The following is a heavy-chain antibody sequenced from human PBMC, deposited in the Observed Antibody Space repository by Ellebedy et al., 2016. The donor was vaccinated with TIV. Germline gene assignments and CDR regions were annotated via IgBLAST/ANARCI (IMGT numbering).Heavy chain of an antibody. Sequence: GESLKISXAASGFTFSDYYMSWIRQAPGKGLEWVSYISSSGSTIYYADSVKGRFTIPRDNAKNSLYLQMNSLRAEDTAVYYCARVPYYCSSTSCPNDYWGQGTLVTVSS. D-gene: IGHD2-2*01. CDR2: ISSSGSTI. CDR3: ARVPYYCSSTSCPNDY. CDR1: GFTFSDYY. J-gene: IGHJ4*02. V-gene: IGHV3-11*01.